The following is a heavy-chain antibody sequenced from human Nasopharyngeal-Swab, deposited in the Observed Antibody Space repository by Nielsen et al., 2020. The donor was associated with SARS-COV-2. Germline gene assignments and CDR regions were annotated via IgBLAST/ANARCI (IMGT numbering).Heavy chain of an antibody. Sequence: GGSLRLSCAASGFSFSDSWIHWVRQSPGKRLQWVSRVNSDGSRSGYADSVRGRFTISSDNARNTVYLQMSSLRVEDTAVYYCARDFDKTGDWGQGTLVTVSS. CDR2: VNSDGSRS. D-gene: IGHD7-27*01. CDR3: ARDFDKTGD. J-gene: IGHJ4*02. V-gene: IGHV3-74*01. CDR1: GFSFSDSW.